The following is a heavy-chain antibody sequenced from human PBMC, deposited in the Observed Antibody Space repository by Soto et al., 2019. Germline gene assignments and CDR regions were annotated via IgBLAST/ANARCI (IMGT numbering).Heavy chain of an antibody. V-gene: IGHV1-18*01. CDR2: ISAYNGNT. J-gene: IGHJ4*02. CDR3: ARGLDYYYDSSGYFDY. Sequence: GASVKVSCKASGYTFTSYGVSWVRQAPGQGLEWMGWISAYNGNTNYAQKLQGRVTMTTDTSTSTAYMELRSLRSDDTAVYYCARGLDYYYDSSGYFDYWGQGTLVTVSS. D-gene: IGHD3-22*01. CDR1: GYTFTSYG.